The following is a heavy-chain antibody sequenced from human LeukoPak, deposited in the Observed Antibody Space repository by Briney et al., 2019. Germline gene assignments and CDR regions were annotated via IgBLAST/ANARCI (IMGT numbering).Heavy chain of an antibody. CDR1: GHTFTSYG. D-gene: IGHD2-8*02. CDR3: ARVLGRYCTGGVCYWYWFDP. V-gene: IGHV1-18*01. CDR2: ISAYNGNT. J-gene: IGHJ5*02. Sequence: ASVKVSCKASGHTFTSYGISWVRQAPGQGLEWMGWISAYNGNTNYAQKLQGRVTMTTDTSTSTAYMELRSLRSDDTAVYYCARVLGRYCTGGVCYWYWFDPWGQGTLVTVSS.